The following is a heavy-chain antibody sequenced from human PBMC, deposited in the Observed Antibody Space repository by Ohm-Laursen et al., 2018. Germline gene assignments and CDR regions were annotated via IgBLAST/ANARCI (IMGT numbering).Heavy chain of an antibody. CDR3: ARPLDC. J-gene: IGHJ4*02. Sequence: SLRLSCSASGFTFRTYWMSWVRQAPGKGLEWVANIHQDGSGKYYVDSVKGRFTISRDNAKNSLYLQMNSLRAEDTAVYYCARPLDCWGQGTLVTVSS. CDR2: IHQDGSGK. V-gene: IGHV3-7*01. CDR1: GFTFRTYW.